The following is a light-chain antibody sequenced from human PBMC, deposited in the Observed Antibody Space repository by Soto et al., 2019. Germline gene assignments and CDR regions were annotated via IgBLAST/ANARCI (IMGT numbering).Light chain of an antibody. J-gene: IGKJ2*01. CDR2: GAS. CDR1: QSVGSNY. CDR3: QHYGSSAYT. V-gene: IGKV3-20*01. Sequence: IVLTQSPGTLSLSPGERATLSCRASQSVGSNYLAWYQQKPGQAPRLLIYGASSRATGIPDRFSGSVSGTDFTLTISRLEPEDFAVYYCQHYGSSAYTFGQGTTLEIK.